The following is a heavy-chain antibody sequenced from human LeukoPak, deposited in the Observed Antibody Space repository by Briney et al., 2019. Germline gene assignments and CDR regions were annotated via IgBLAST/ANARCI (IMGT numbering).Heavy chain of an antibody. CDR2: IYPSGST. CDR3: ARGEYSSSAGDY. Sequence: SETLSLTCTVSGGSISSGSFYWSWIRQPAGKGLEWIGRIYPSGSTNYSPSLKSRVSISVDTSKNQFSLKLSSVTAADTAVYYCARGEYSSSAGDYWGQGTLVTVSS. J-gene: IGHJ4*02. D-gene: IGHD6-6*01. V-gene: IGHV4-61*02. CDR1: GGSISSGSFY.